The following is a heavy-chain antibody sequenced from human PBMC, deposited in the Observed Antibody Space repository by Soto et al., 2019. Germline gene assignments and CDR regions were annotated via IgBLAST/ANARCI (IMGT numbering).Heavy chain of an antibody. D-gene: IGHD3-3*01. CDR1: DGSFNSYS. V-gene: IGHV4-59*01. J-gene: IGHJ4*02. Sequence: SETLSLTCSVSDGSFNSYSWTWIRQPPGKALEWIGRIFYAGDTYYNPSLESRVTISVDTSKNQFSLKLTSVTAADTAVYYCARVFGNFWSGYHLDQWGQGTLVTVSS. CDR3: ARVFGNFWSGYHLDQ. CDR2: IFYAGDT.